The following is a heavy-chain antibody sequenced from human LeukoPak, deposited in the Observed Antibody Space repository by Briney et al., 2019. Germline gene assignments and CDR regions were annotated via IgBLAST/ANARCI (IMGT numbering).Heavy chain of an antibody. CDR2: IKTDGSIT. J-gene: IGHJ3*02. V-gene: IGHV3-74*01. Sequence: PGGSLRLSCAASGFSFSVYWMHWVRQAPGKGPVWVSRIKTDGSITDYADSVKGRFTISRDNAKNSLYLQMNSLRAEDTAVYYCARETIFGVVITPAVAFDIWGQGTMVTVSS. CDR3: ARETIFGVVITPAVAFDI. D-gene: IGHD3-3*01. CDR1: GFSFSVYW.